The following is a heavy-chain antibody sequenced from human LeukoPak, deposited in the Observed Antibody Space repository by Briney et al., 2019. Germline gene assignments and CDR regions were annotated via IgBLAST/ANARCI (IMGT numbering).Heavy chain of an antibody. Sequence: GASVKVSCKASGYTFTSYYMHWVRQAPGQGLEWMGIINPSGGSTSYAQKFQGRVTMTRDTSTSTVYMELRSLRSDDTAVYYCARDFGAPPYSATRGYYMDVWGKGTTVTVSS. CDR3: ARDFGAPPYSATRGYYMDV. CDR1: GYTFTSYY. V-gene: IGHV1-46*01. J-gene: IGHJ6*03. CDR2: INPSGGST. D-gene: IGHD1-26*01.